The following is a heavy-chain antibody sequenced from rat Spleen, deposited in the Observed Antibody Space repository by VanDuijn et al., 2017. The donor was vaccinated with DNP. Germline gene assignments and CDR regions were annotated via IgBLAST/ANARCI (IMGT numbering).Heavy chain of an antibody. CDR3: ARWNSGHFDY. D-gene: IGHD4-3*01. V-gene: IGHV5-7*01. CDR1: GFTFSDYN. CDR2: ISPNGGSS. J-gene: IGHJ2*01. Sequence: EVQLVESGGGLVQPGRSLKLSCVASGFTFSDYNMAWIRQAPTKGLEWVASISPNGGSSYHRDSVKGRFTISRDNAKSILYLQMNSLRSEDMATYYCARWNSGHFDYWGQGVMVPVSS.